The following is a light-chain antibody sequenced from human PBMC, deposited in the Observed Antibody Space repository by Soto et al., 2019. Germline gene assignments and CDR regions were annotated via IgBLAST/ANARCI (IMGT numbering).Light chain of an antibody. CDR1: GSDVGGYNY. Sequence: QSALTQPPSASGSPGQSVTISCTGTGSDVGGYNYVSWYQQYPGKAPKLMIYEVSKRPSGVPDRFSGSKSGNTASLTVSGLQVEDEADYYCSSYAGSNHRGVFGTGTKLTVL. CDR2: EVS. J-gene: IGLJ1*01. CDR3: SSYAGSNHRGV. V-gene: IGLV2-8*01.